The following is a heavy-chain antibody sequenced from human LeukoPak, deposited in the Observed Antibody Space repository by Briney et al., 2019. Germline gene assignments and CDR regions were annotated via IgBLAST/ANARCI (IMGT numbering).Heavy chain of an antibody. V-gene: IGHV3-74*01. D-gene: IGHD3-9*01. J-gene: IGHJ5*02. CDR3: ARGSFVLRYFDWSPTNWFDP. Sequence: GGSLRLSCAASGFTFSSYWMHWVRQAPGKGLVWVSRINSDGSSTSYADSVKGRFTISRDNAKNTLYLQTNSLRAEDTAVYYCARGSFVLRYFDWSPTNWFDPWGQGTLVTVSS. CDR1: GFTFSSYW. CDR2: INSDGSST.